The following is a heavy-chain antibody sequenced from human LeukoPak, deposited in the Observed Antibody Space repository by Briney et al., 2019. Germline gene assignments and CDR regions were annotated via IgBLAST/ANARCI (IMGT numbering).Heavy chain of an antibody. J-gene: IGHJ4*02. Sequence: PGGSLRLSCAASGFTFSSYWMHWVRQAPGKGLVWVSHIKTDGISTSYADSVRGRFSISRDNAKNTLYLQMNSLRAEDTAVYYCARGLSGYASSLGYWGQGTLVTVSA. CDR3: ARGLSGYASSLGY. V-gene: IGHV3-74*01. CDR2: IKTDGIST. D-gene: IGHD6-6*01. CDR1: GFTFSSYW.